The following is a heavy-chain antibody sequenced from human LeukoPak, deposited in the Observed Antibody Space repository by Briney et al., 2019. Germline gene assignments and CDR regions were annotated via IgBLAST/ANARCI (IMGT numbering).Heavy chain of an antibody. CDR1: GSSISSYY. CDR2: FYTGGST. V-gene: IGHV4-4*09. CDR3: ARLERYYFDY. Sequence: SATLSPTCTVAGSSISSYYWRWIRLPAGERLEWIVFFYTGGSTNYNPSLKSRVTISVDTSKNQFYLKLSTVTAADTAVYYCARLERYYFDYWGQGTLVTVSS. J-gene: IGHJ4*02.